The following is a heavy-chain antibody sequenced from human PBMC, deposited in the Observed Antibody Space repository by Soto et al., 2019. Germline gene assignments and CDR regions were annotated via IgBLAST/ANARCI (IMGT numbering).Heavy chain of an antibody. CDR3: ARYVQQLGVVAY. Sequence: ASVKVSWKASGYTFTSYYMHWVRQAPGQGLEWMGIINPSGGSTSYAQKFQGRVTMTRDTSTSTVYMELSSLRSEDTAVYYCARYVQQLGVVAYCGQGSLVIVSS. CDR2: INPSGGST. D-gene: IGHD6-13*01. J-gene: IGHJ1*01. CDR1: GYTFTSYY. V-gene: IGHV1-46*01.